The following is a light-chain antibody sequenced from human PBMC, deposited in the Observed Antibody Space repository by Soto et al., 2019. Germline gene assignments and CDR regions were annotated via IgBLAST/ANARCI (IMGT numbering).Light chain of an antibody. J-gene: IGLJ3*02. CDR3: AAWNASVWV. CDR2: RNG. V-gene: IGLV1-47*01. Sequence: QSVLTQPPSASGAPGQRVTISCSGSFSNIGSNYVYWYQQLPGTAPRLLIYRNGQRPSGVPDRFSGSKSGASASLDISGLRSEDEADYYCAAWNASVWVFGGGTKHTVL. CDR1: FSNIGSNY.